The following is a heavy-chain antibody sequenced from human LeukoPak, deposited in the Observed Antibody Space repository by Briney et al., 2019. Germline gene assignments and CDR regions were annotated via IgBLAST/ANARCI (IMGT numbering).Heavy chain of an antibody. Sequence: GGSLRLSCEASGFSFSRYGMHWVRQAPGKGLEWVSVISYDGRNKYYADSLKGRFTISRDNAKNTLYLQMNSLGGDDTAVYYCARDRNPVSRSGCLSTWGQGTLVTVSS. CDR2: ISYDGRNK. D-gene: IGHD5/OR15-5a*01. CDR3: ARDRNPVSRSGCLST. V-gene: IGHV3-30*03. CDR1: GFSFSRYG. J-gene: IGHJ5*02.